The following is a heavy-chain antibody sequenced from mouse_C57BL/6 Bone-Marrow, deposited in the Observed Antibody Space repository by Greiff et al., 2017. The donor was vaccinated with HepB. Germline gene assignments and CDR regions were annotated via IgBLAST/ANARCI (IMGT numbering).Heavy chain of an antibody. D-gene: IGHD2-5*01. CDR1: GYTFTSYG. V-gene: IGHV1-81*01. CDR2: IYPRSGNT. CDR3: ADSKSYWYFDV. J-gene: IGHJ1*03. Sequence: QVHVKQSGAELARPGASVKLSCKASGYTFTSYGISWVKQRTGQGLEWIGEIYPRSGNTYYNEKFKGKATLTADKSSSTAYMELRSLTSEDSAVYFCADSKSYWYFDVWGTGTTVTVSS.